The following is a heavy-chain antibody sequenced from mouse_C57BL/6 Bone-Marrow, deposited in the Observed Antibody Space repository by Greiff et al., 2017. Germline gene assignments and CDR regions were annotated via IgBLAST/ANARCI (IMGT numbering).Heavy chain of an antibody. J-gene: IGHJ2*01. D-gene: IGHD2-2*01. CDR3: ARGGDDEGYYFDY. Sequence: VQLVESGPGLVQPSQSLSITCTVSGFSLTSYGVHWVRQSPGKGLEWLGVIWSGGSTDYNAAFISSLSISKDNSKSQVFFKMNSLQADDTAIYYCARGGDDEGYYFDYWGQGTTLTVSS. CDR2: IWSGGST. CDR1: GFSLTSYG. V-gene: IGHV2-2*01.